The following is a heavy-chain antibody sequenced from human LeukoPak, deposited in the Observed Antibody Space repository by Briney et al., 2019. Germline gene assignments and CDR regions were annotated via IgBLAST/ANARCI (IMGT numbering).Heavy chain of an antibody. J-gene: IGHJ4*02. Sequence: GGSLRLSCAASGFTFSSYSMNWVRQAPGKGLEWVSYISSSSSTIYYADSVKGRFTISRDNAKNSLYLQMNRLRAEDTAVYYCARARQSNYWGQGTLVTVSS. CDR2: ISSSSSTI. D-gene: IGHD6-19*01. CDR1: GFTFSSYS. CDR3: ARARQSNY. V-gene: IGHV3-48*01.